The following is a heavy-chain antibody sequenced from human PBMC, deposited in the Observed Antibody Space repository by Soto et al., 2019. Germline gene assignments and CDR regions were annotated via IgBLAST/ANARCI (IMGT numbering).Heavy chain of an antibody. J-gene: IGHJ4*02. CDR1: GYTFTGYY. Sequence: ASVKVSCKXSGYTFTGYYMHWVRQAPGQGLEWMGWINPNSGGTNYAQKFQGRVTMTRDTSISTAYMELSRLRSDDTAVYYCARDRAIAAGFDYWGQGTLVTVSS. CDR2: INPNSGGT. V-gene: IGHV1-2*02. CDR3: ARDRAIAAGFDY. D-gene: IGHD6-13*01.